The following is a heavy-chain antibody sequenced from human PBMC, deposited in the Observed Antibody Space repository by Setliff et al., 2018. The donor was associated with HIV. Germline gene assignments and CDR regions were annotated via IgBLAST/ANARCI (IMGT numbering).Heavy chain of an antibody. CDR1: GDSVSSRSYY. Sequence: SETLSLTCTVSGDSVSSRSYYWGWIRQPPGKGLEWIGSIYHSGSINYNPSLKSRVTISVDTYNNQFSLNMNSVNAADTAVYYCARGYASGYDAYGYWGQGTLVTVSS. CDR3: ARGYASGYDAYGY. J-gene: IGHJ4*02. V-gene: IGHV4-39*07. CDR2: IYHSGSI. D-gene: IGHD5-12*01.